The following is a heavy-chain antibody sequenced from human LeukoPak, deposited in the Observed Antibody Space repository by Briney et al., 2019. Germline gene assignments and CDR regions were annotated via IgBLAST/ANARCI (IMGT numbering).Heavy chain of an antibody. CDR3: AKGGRQGNYYNYYYMDV. J-gene: IGHJ6*03. V-gene: IGHV3-23*01. D-gene: IGHD4-23*01. CDR1: GFTFSSYG. CDR2: ISGGGGSS. Sequence: GGSLRLSCAASGFTFSSYGMHWVRQAPGKGLEWVSTISGGGGSSYYADSVKGRFTISRDNSKNTLYLQMGSLRADDTAVYYCAKGGRQGNYYNYYYMDVWGKGTTVTVSS.